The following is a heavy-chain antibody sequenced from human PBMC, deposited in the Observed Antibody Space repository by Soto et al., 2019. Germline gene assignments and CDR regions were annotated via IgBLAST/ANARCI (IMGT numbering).Heavy chain of an antibody. J-gene: IGHJ3*01. Sequence: PGGSLRLSCAASGFTFRNYAMNWVRQAPGKGLEWVSYIGLGSSPKYYADSVEGRFTISRDNAKNSLYLQMNSLRAEDTAVYFCARDQLYFIDFSGRPLNAFYVWGQGSMVTVSS. D-gene: IGHD2-15*01. CDR3: ARDQLYFIDFSGRPLNAFYV. CDR1: GFTFRNYA. V-gene: IGHV3-48*01. CDR2: IGLGSSPK.